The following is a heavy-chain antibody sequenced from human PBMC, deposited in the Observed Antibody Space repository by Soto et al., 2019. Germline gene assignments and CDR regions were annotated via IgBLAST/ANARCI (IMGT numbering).Heavy chain of an antibody. J-gene: IGHJ4*02. Sequence: PGESLKISCKISGYRFSSFWIAWVRQKPGKGLEWMGIIYPGDATTIYSPSFQGRLTISVDMSISTAHLQWYDLKASDSAMYYCARHIGAYYDSSGYRSDFDYWGQGTLVTVSS. D-gene: IGHD3-22*01. CDR2: IYPGDATT. CDR1: GYRFSSFW. CDR3: ARHIGAYYDSSGYRSDFDY. V-gene: IGHV5-51*01.